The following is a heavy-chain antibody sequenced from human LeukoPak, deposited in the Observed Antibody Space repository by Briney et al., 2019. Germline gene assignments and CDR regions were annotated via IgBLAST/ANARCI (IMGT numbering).Heavy chain of an antibody. D-gene: IGHD6-13*01. J-gene: IGHJ3*02. CDR2: IWYDGSNK. V-gene: IGHV3-33*01. CDR1: GFTFSSYG. Sequence: GRSLRLSCAASGFTFSSYGMHWVRQAPGKGLEWVAVIWYDGSNKYYADSVKGRFTISRDNSKNTLYLQMNSLRAEGTAVYYCAREGAAAATGAFDIWGQGTMVTVSS. CDR3: AREGAAAATGAFDI.